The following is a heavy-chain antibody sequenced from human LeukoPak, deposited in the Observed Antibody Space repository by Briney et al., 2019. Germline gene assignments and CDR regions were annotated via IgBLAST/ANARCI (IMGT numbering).Heavy chain of an antibody. CDR3: ARITITTTSYYFDY. Sequence: NPSETLSLTCAVSGGSISSSNWWSWVRQPPGKGLEWIGEIYHSGSTNYNPSLKSRVTISVDKSKNQFSLKLSSVTAADTAVYYCARITITTTSYYFDYWGQGTLVTVSS. CDR2: IYHSGST. J-gene: IGHJ4*02. CDR1: GGSISSSNW. D-gene: IGHD4-11*01. V-gene: IGHV4-4*02.